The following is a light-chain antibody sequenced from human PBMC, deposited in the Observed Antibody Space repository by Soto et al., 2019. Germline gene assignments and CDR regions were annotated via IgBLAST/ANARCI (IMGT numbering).Light chain of an antibody. V-gene: IGKV3-20*01. CDR1: QTVSNSY. J-gene: IGKJ1*01. CDR3: QQYGSSPWT. Sequence: EIVLTQSPGTLSLSPGERATLSCRASQTVSNSYIAWYQQKPGQAPRLLIYGASSRATGIPDRFSGSGSGTDFTITSSTLEPEDSAVYYCQQYGSSPWTFGRGTKVEIK. CDR2: GAS.